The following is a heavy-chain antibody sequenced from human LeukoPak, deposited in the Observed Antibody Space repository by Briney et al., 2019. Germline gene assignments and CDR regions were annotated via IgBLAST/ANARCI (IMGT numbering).Heavy chain of an antibody. Sequence: PSETLSLTCAVYGGSFSGYYWSWIRQPPGKGLEWIGEINHSGSTNYNPSLKSRVTISVDTSKNQFSLKLSSVTAADTAVYYCARSSPGNWFDPWGQGTLVTVSS. CDR1: GGSFSGYY. CDR3: ARSSPGNWFDP. J-gene: IGHJ5*02. V-gene: IGHV4-34*01. D-gene: IGHD6-6*01. CDR2: INHSGST.